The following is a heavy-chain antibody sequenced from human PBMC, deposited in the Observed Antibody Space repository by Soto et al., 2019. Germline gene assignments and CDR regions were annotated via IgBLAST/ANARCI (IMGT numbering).Heavy chain of an antibody. Sequence: PWGSLRLSCAASGFTFSSYAMHWVRQAPGKGLEWVAVISYDGSNKYYADSVKGRFTISRDNSKNTLYLQMNSLRAEDTAVYYCARDVGYSSGWLGYYYYGMDVWGQGTTVTVSS. J-gene: IGHJ6*02. D-gene: IGHD6-19*01. V-gene: IGHV3-30-3*01. CDR2: ISYDGSNK. CDR1: GFTFSSYA. CDR3: ARDVGYSSGWLGYYYYGMDV.